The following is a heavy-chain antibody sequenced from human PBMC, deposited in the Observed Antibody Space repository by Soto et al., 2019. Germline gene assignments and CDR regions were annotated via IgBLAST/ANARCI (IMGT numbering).Heavy chain of an antibody. CDR3: ARGEIMITFGGVIVPFDY. J-gene: IGHJ4*02. CDR1: GYTFTSYD. CDR2: MNPNSGNT. D-gene: IGHD3-16*02. Sequence: ASVKVSCKASGYTFTSYDINWVRQATGQGLEWMGWMNPNSGNTGYAQKFQGRVTMTRNTSISTAYMELSSLRSEDTAVYYCARGEIMITFGGVIVPFDYWGQGTLVTVSS. V-gene: IGHV1-8*01.